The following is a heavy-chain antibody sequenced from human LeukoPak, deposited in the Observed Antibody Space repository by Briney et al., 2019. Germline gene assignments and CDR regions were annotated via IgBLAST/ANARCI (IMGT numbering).Heavy chain of an antibody. D-gene: IGHD4-17*01. V-gene: IGHV3-23*01. CDR2: ISGSGGST. Sequence: PGGSLRLSCAASGFTFSSYAMSWVRQAPGKGLEWVSAISGSGGSTYYADSVKGRFTISRDNAKNSLYLQMNSLRDEDTAVYYCARDSYGDYSFDYWGQGTLVTVSS. CDR3: ARDSYGDYSFDY. CDR1: GFTFSSYA. J-gene: IGHJ4*02.